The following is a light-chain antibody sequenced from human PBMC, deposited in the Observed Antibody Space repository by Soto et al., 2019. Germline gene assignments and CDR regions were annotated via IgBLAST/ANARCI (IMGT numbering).Light chain of an antibody. V-gene: IGLV1-40*01. CDR2: NNL. Sequence: CPGSSSNFGAGYEVNWYKQLPGAAPTLVIFNNLNRPSGVPERFSGSKSGTSASLVISGLQAEDEADYYCQSFDSSLRVYVFGSGTKVTVL. J-gene: IGLJ1*01. CDR1: SSNFGAGYE. CDR3: QSFDSSLRVYV.